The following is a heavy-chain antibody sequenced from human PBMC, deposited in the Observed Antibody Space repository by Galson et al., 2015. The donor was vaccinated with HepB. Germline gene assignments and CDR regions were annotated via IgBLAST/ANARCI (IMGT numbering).Heavy chain of an antibody. D-gene: IGHD6-19*01. CDR2: IKPDGTVP. CDR3: ARDRDGGWSYDC. J-gene: IGHJ4*02. V-gene: IGHV3-7*03. Sequence: SLRLSCAASRFTFSTYWMHWVRQAPGKGLEWVASIKPDGTVPVYVDSVMGRFTISRDNAKNSLSLQMNSLRVEDTAVYYCARDRDGGWSYDCWGQGTLVTVSS. CDR1: RFTFSTYW.